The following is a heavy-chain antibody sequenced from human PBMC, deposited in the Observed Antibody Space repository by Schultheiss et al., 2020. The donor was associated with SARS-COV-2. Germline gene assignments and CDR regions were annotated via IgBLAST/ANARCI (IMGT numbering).Heavy chain of an antibody. Sequence: ASVKVSCKASGGTFSSYAISWVRQAPGQGLEWMGWINPNSGGTNYAQKFQGWVTMTRDTSISTAYMELSRLRSDDTAVYYCARDGYDMWADYWGQGTLVTVSS. V-gene: IGHV1-2*04. J-gene: IGHJ4*02. CDR3: ARDGYDMWADY. CDR1: GGTFSSYA. D-gene: IGHD3-9*01. CDR2: INPNSGGT.